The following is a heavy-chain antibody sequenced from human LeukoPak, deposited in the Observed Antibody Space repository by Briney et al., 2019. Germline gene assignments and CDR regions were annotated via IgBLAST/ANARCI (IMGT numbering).Heavy chain of an antibody. CDR2: IYSTGST. Sequence: SETLSLTCTVSGGSISSSSHYWGWIRQPPGKGLEWIGSIYSTGSTNYNPSLKSRVTLSVDTSKNQFSLKLNSVTAADTAVYYCARERWGNNWFDPWGQGTLVSVSS. CDR1: GGSISSSSHY. V-gene: IGHV4-39*07. CDR3: ARERWGNNWFDP. D-gene: IGHD4-23*01. J-gene: IGHJ5*02.